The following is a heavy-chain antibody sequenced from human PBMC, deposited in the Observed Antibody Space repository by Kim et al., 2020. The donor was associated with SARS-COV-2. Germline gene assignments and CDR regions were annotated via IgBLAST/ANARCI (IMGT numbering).Heavy chain of an antibody. CDR3: TTGTRPY. Sequence: GGSLRLSCAASGLRFSNAWMSWVRQAPGKGLEWIGRIKSKTDGGTIDYIAPVEDRFTISRDDSKNTLYLQMNSLKTEDTAVYYCTTGTRPYWGQGTLVTVSS. J-gene: IGHJ4*02. CDR1: GLRFSNAW. CDR2: IKSKTDGGTI. V-gene: IGHV3-15*01. D-gene: IGHD3-10*01.